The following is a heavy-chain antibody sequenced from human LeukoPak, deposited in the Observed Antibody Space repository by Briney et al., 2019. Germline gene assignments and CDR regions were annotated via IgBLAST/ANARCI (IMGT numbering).Heavy chain of an antibody. CDR2: ISSSSSYI. V-gene: IGHV3-21*01. D-gene: IGHD5-12*01. J-gene: IGHJ4*02. Sequence: GGSLRLSCAASGFTFSSYSMNRVRQAPGKGLEWVSSISSSSSYIYHADSVKGRFTISRDNAKNSLYLQMNSLRAEDTAVYYCARVGRYWSGYDFYYFDYWGQGTLVTVSS. CDR1: GFTFSSYS. CDR3: ARVGRYWSGYDFYYFDY.